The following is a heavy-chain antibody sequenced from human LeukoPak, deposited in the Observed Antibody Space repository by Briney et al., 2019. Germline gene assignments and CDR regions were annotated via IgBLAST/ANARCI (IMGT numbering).Heavy chain of an antibody. D-gene: IGHD3-10*01. CDR1: GYTFTNYA. CDR2: INTNTGNP. CDR3: AREGGVRGVIISSWFDP. Sequence: ASVKVSCKASGYTFTNYAVNWVRQAPGQGLEWMGWINTNTGNPTYAQGFTGRFVFSLDTSVSTAYLQISSLKAEDTAVYYCAREGGVRGVIISSWFDPWGQGTLVTVSS. V-gene: IGHV7-4-1*02. J-gene: IGHJ5*02.